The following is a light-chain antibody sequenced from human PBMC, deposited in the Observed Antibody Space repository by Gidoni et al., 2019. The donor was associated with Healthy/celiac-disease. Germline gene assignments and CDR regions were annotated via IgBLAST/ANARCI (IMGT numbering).Light chain of an antibody. CDR3: QQRPNGQDT. J-gene: IGKJ4*01. V-gene: IGKV3-11*01. CDR1: QSVSSY. Sequence: EIVLTHSPATLSLSPGARDTLSCRARQSVSSYLAWYQQKPGQAPRLLIYDASNRATGIPARFSGSGSGTDFTLTISSLEPEDFAVYYCQQRPNGQDTFXGXTKVEIK. CDR2: DAS.